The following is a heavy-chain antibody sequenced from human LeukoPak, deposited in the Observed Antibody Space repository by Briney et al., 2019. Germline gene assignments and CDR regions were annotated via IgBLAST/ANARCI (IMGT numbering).Heavy chain of an antibody. CDR1: GYTFTGYY. D-gene: IGHD3-3*01. CDR3: ARAGSGRITIFGVVTQNDY. J-gene: IGHJ4*02. Sequence: ASVKVSCKASGYTFTGYYMHWVRQAPGQGLEWMGRINPNSGGTNYAQKFQGRVTMTRDTSISTAYMELSGLRSDDTAVYYCARAGSGRITIFGVVTQNDYRGQGTLVTVSS. V-gene: IGHV1-2*06. CDR2: INPNSGGT.